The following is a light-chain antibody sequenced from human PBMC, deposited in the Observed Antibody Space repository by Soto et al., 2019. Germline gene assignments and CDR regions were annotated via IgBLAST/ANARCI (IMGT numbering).Light chain of an antibody. J-gene: IGLJ1*01. CDR2: DVT. Sequence: QSALTQPASVSGSPGQSTTISCTGTSSDIGGYNYVSWYQHLPGKVPKLIIYDVTNRPSGVSDRFSGSKSGNAASLTISGLQAEDEADYYCSSYTSTSTLYVFGTGTKLTVL. V-gene: IGLV2-14*03. CDR3: SSYTSTSTLYV. CDR1: SSDIGGYNY.